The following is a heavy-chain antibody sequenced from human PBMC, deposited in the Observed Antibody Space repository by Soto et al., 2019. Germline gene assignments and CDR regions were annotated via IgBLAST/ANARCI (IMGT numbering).Heavy chain of an antibody. CDR1: GGSLSGYY. CDR3: ARGRNYDFWSGYFRSVAFDI. J-gene: IGHJ3*02. D-gene: IGHD3-3*01. V-gene: IGHV4-34*01. Sequence: PSETLSLTCAVYGGSLSGYYWSWIRQPPGKGLEWIGEINHSGSTNYNPSLKSRVTISVDTSKKQFSLKLSSVTAADTAVYYCARGRNYDFWSGYFRSVAFDIWGQGTMVTV. CDR2: INHSGST.